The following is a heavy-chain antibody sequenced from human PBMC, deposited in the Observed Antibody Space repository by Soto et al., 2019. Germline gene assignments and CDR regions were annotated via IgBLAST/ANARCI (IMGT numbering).Heavy chain of an antibody. V-gene: IGHV4-34*01. J-gene: IGHJ6*03. Sequence: PSETLSLTCAVYGGSFSGYYWSWIRQPPGKGLEWIGEINHSGSTNYNPSLKSRVTISVDTSKNQFSLKLSSVTAADTAVYYCARGRGDYSNFYYYYYYMDVWGKGTAVTVSS. CDR2: INHSGST. CDR3: ARGRGDYSNFYYYYYYMDV. CDR1: GGSFSGYY. D-gene: IGHD4-4*01.